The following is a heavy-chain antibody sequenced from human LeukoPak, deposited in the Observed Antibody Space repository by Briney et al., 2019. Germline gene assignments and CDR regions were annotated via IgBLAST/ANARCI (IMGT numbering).Heavy chain of an antibody. CDR1: GGSISRYY. CDR3: ARHPFPKYDFWSGYSTAYYFDY. CDR2: IYYSGST. V-gene: IGHV4-59*08. Sequence: SETLSLTCTVSGGSISRYYWSWIRQPPGKGLEWIGYIYYSGSTNYNPSLKSRVTISVDTSKNQFSLKLSSVTAADTAVYYCARHPFPKYDFWSGYSTAYYFDYWGQGTLVTVSS. J-gene: IGHJ4*02. D-gene: IGHD3-3*01.